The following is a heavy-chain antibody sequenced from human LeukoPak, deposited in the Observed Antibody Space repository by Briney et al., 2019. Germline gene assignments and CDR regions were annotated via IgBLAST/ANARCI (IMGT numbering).Heavy chain of an antibody. CDR1: GYTFTGYY. J-gene: IGHJ5*02. CDR2: INPNSGGT. V-gene: IGHV1-2*02. CDR3: ARDGSGSTGYNWFDP. D-gene: IGHD3-10*01. Sequence: ASVKVSCNASGYTFTGYYMHWVRQAPGPGLEWIGWINPNSGGTNYAQKFQGRVPMTRDTSISTAYMELRRLRSDDTAVYYCARDGSGSTGYNWFDPWGQGTLVTVSS.